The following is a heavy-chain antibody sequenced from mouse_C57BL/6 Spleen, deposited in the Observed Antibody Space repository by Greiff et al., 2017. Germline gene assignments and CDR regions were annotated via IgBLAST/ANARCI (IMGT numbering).Heavy chain of an antibody. J-gene: IGHJ3*01. V-gene: IGHV1-15*01. D-gene: IGHD1-1*01. CDR1: GYTFTDYE. Sequence: QVQLQQSGAELVRPGASVTLSCKASGYTFTDYEMHWVKQTPVHGLEWIGAIDPETGGTAYNQKFKGKAILTADKSSSTAYMELRSLTSEDSAVYYCTRGADLFGAYWGQGTLVTVSA. CDR2: IDPETGGT. CDR3: TRGADLFGAY.